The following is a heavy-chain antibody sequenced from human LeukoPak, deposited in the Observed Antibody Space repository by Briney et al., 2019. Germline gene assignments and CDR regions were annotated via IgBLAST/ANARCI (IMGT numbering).Heavy chain of an antibody. CDR3: ARPVEMDTIGPFDY. V-gene: IGHV4-39*01. J-gene: IGHJ4*02. CDR1: GGSISSSRYY. Sequence: PSETLSLTCTVSGGSISSSRYYWGWIRQPPGKGLEWIGSIYYSGSTYYNPSLKSRVTISVDTSKNQFSLKLSSVTAADTAVYYCARPVEMDTIGPFDYWGQGTLVTVSS. CDR2: IYYSGST. D-gene: IGHD5-24*01.